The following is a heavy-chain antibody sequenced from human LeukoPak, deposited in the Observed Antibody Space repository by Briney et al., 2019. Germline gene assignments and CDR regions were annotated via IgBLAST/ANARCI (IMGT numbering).Heavy chain of an antibody. CDR1: DDSISSNRYF. Sequence: PSETLSLTCTISDDSISSNRYFWAWIRQPPGKGLEWIASINYSGRTYYNPSLMSRLTISVDTTKRQFSLKLNSVTAADTAVYYCASLYYYGSGYAFEIWGQGTMVTVSS. CDR2: INYSGRT. J-gene: IGHJ3*02. V-gene: IGHV4-39*07. D-gene: IGHD3-10*01. CDR3: ASLYYYGSGYAFEI.